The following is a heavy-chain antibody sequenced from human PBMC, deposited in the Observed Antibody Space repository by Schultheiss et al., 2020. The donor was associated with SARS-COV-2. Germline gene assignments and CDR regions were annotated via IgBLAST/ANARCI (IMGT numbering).Heavy chain of an antibody. J-gene: IGHJ4*02. CDR1: GFTFSSYG. Sequence: GGSLRLSCAASGFTFSSYGMHWVRQAPGKGLEWVAVIWYDGSNKYYADSVKGRFTISRDNSKNTLYLQMNSLRAEDTAVYYCAREFGYCSGGSCYSGPNYFDYWGQGTLVTVSS. CDR3: AREFGYCSGGSCYSGPNYFDY. CDR2: IWYDGSNK. D-gene: IGHD2-15*01. V-gene: IGHV3-33*01.